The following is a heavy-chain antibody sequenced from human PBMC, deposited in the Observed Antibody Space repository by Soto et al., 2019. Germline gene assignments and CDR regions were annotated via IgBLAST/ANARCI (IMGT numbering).Heavy chain of an antibody. Sequence: QITLKESGPTLVKPTQTLTLTCTFSGFSLSTSGVGVGWIRQPPGKALEWLALIYWDDDKRYSPSLKSRLTXTKDTSKNQVXXTXTXXDPVDTATYYCAHSRGGITMVRGVITPIYYYGMDVWGQGTTVTVSS. CDR1: GFSLSTSGVG. V-gene: IGHV2-5*02. J-gene: IGHJ6*02. D-gene: IGHD3-10*01. CDR3: AHSRGGITMVRGVITPIYYYGMDV. CDR2: IYWDDDK.